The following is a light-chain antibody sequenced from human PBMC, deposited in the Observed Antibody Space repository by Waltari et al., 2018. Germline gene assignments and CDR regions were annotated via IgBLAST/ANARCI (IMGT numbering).Light chain of an antibody. V-gene: IGLV2-14*03. Sequence: QSALTQPASVSGSPGQSITISCTGTSSDVGGYDYVSWYQQHPGKAPIRVIYGVISLPSGIAIRFSGSKSCNTASLTISGLQAEDEADYYCSSYASSVTHVFGTGTKVTVL. J-gene: IGLJ1*01. CDR2: GVI. CDR1: SSDVGGYDY. CDR3: SSYASSVTHV.